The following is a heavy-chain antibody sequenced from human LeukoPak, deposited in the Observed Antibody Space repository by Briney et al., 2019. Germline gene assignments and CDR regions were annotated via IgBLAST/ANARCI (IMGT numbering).Heavy chain of an antibody. CDR2: IYSGGSM. CDR1: GITVSDNY. CDR3: ARSMQVNGDYVWYYF. Sequence: GGSLRLSCTVSGITVSDNYMNWVRQAPGKGLEWVSVIYSGGSMYYADSVRGRFTISRDISKNTVFPQMNSLRASDTAVYYCARSMQVNGDYVWYYFWGQGTLVTVSS. D-gene: IGHD4-17*01. J-gene: IGHJ4*02. V-gene: IGHV3-66*01.